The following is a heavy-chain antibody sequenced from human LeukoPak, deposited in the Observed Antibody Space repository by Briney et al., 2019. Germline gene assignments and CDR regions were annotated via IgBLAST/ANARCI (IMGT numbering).Heavy chain of an antibody. CDR3: AKLGGQELHNYYVAV. D-gene: IGHD3-16*01. V-gene: IGHV3-23*01. Sequence: GGSLRLSRAASGFTFSSYAMSWVRQAPGKGLEWVSGIIDSGESTYYANFAKGRFTISRDNSNNTLYLQMNSLRAEDTAVYYCAKLGGQELHNYYVAVCGKGTTVADCS. CDR2: IIDSGEST. J-gene: IGHJ6*03. CDR1: GFTFSSYA.